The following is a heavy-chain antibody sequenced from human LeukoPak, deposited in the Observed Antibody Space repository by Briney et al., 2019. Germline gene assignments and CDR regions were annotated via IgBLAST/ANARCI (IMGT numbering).Heavy chain of an antibody. V-gene: IGHV3-48*03. CDR2: ISSSGSAI. D-gene: IGHD3-10*01. CDR3: AKDRGDYYGSGSYGYYYGMDV. Sequence: GGSLRLSCAASGFTFSSYEMNWVRQAPGKGLDWVSYISSSGSAIYYADSVRGRFTISRDNSKNTLYLQMNSLRAEDTAVYYCAKDRGDYYGSGSYGYYYGMDVWGQGTTVTVSS. CDR1: GFTFSSYE. J-gene: IGHJ6*02.